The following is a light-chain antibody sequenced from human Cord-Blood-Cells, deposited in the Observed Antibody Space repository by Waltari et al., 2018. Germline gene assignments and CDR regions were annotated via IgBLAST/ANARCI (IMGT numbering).Light chain of an antibody. CDR1: QSLLHSNGYNY. CDR2: LGS. V-gene: IGKV2-28*01. CDR3: MQALQTPT. Sequence: DMVMTQSPLSLHVTPGEPACISCRSSQSLLHSNGYNYLDWYLQKPGQSPQLLIYLGSNRASGVPDRFSGSGSGTDFTLKISRVEAEDVGVYYCMQALQTPTFGQGTKVEIK. J-gene: IGKJ1*01.